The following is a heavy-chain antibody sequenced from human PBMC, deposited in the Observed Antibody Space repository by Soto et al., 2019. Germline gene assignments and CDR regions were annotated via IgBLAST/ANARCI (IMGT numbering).Heavy chain of an antibody. V-gene: IGHV3-48*02. Sequence: GGSLRLSCAASGFTFSSYSMNWVRQAPGKGLEWVSYISSSSSTIYYADSVKGRFTISRDNAKNSLYLQMNSLRDEDTAVYYCPRVSFVPQQLVRGWFDPWGQGTLVTVSS. CDR1: GFTFSSYS. CDR3: PRVSFVPQQLVRGWFDP. CDR2: ISSSSSTI. J-gene: IGHJ5*02. D-gene: IGHD6-13*01.